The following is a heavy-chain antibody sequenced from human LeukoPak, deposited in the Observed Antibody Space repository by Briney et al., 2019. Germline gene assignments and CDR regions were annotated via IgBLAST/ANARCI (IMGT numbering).Heavy chain of an antibody. Sequence: GASVKVSCKASGYTFTSYNMHWVRQAPGQGLEWMGIINPSGGSTSYAQKFQGRVTMTRDTSTSTVYMELSSLRSEDTAVYYCARQRLGELSLSRWGQGTLVTVSS. CDR3: ARQRLGELSLSR. CDR2: INPSGGST. J-gene: IGHJ4*02. D-gene: IGHD3-16*02. V-gene: IGHV1-46*01. CDR1: GYTFTSYN.